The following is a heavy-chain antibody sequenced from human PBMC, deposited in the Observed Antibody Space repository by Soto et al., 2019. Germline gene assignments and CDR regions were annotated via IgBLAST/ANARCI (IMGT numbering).Heavy chain of an antibody. CDR3: ASLTSWSQEYYYGMGV. V-gene: IGHV3-49*03. Sequence: GGSLRLSCTGSGFTFGDFGMSWFRQAPGKGLEWLSFIRSKGYGGTTESAASVRGRFITSRDDSKSIAYLQMNSLKTEDTAVYYCASLTSWSQEYYYGMGVWGQGTTVTVSS. CDR1: GFTFGDFG. D-gene: IGHD2-2*01. CDR2: IRSKGYGGTT. J-gene: IGHJ6*02.